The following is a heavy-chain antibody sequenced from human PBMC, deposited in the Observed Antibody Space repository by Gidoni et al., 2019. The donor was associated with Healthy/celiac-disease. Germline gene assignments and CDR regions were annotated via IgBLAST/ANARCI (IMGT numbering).Heavy chain of an antibody. J-gene: IGHJ4*02. CDR3: ARDGYSGEGFDY. V-gene: IGHV3-33*01. CDR2: IWYDGSNK. CDR1: GLTFSIYG. Sequence: QVPLVESGGGVVQPGRSLRLSCAASGLTFSIYGMHWVHQAPGKGLEWVAVIWYDGSNKYYADSVKGRFTISRDNSKNTLYLQMNSLRAEDTAVYYCARDGYSGEGFDYWGQGTLVTVSS. D-gene: IGHD5-12*01.